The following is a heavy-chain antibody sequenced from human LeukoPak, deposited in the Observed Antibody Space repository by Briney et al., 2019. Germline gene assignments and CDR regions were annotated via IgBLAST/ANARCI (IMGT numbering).Heavy chain of an antibody. CDR3: ATTTTVVISAEYFQH. V-gene: IGHV1-69*04. Sequence: SVKVSCKASGGTFSSYAISWVRQAPGQGLEWMGRIIPILGIANYAQKFHGRVTITADKSTSTAYMELSSLRSEDTAVYYCATTTTVVISAEYFQHWGQGTLVTVSS. CDR2: IIPILGIA. J-gene: IGHJ1*01. D-gene: IGHD4-23*01. CDR1: GGTFSSYA.